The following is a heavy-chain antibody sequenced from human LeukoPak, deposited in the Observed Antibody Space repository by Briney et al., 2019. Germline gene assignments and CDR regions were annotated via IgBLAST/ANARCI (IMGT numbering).Heavy chain of an antibody. CDR1: GCSISSYY. CDR2: IYTSGST. D-gene: IGHD3-22*01. J-gene: IGHJ4*02. Sequence: SETLSLTCTVSGCSISSYYWNWIRQPAGKGLEWIGRIYTSGSTNYNPSLKSRVTMSVDTSKNQFSLKLSSVTAADTAVYYCARGDDSSGPYYFDYWGQGTLVTVSS. CDR3: ARGDDSSGPYYFDY. V-gene: IGHV4-4*07.